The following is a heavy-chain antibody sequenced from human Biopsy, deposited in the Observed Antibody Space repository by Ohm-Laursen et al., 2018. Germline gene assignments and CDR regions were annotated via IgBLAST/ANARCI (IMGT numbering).Heavy chain of an antibody. Sequence: PSQTLSLTCSVSGGSISSDYWSWIRQTPGQGLEWIVIIYYSGSTNYNPSLKSLVTISVYTCKNQFSLRLNSVTAADTAVYYCARATNSTGWPYYYFYGMDVWGQGTTVTVSS. D-gene: IGHD2/OR15-2a*01. J-gene: IGHJ6*02. V-gene: IGHV4-59*01. CDR1: GGSISSDY. CDR2: IYYSGST. CDR3: ARATNSTGWPYYYFYGMDV.